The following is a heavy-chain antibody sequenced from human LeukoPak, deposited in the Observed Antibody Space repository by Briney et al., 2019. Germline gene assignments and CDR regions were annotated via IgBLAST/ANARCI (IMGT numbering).Heavy chain of an antibody. CDR2: IYTSGST. J-gene: IGHJ3*02. V-gene: IGHV4-61*02. Sequence: SETLSLTCTVSGGSISSGSYYWSWIRQPAGKGLEWIGRIYTSGSTNYNPPLKSRVTISVDTSKNQFSLKLSSVTAADTAVYYCASPGYSSAFDIWGQGTMVTVSS. CDR3: ASPGYSSAFDI. CDR1: GGSISSGSYY. D-gene: IGHD6-13*01.